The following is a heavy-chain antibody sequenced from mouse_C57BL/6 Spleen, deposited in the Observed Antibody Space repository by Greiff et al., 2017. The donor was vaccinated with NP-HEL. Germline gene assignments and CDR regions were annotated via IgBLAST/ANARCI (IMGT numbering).Heavy chain of an antibody. Sequence: QVQLQQSGPELVKPGASVKISCKASGYAFSSSWMNWVKQRPGKGLEWIGRIYPGDGDTNYNGKFKGKATLTADKSSSTAYMQLSSLTSEDSAVYFCARGDAMDYWGQGTSVTVSS. CDR2: IYPGDGDT. V-gene: IGHV1-82*01. CDR3: ARGDAMDY. J-gene: IGHJ4*01. CDR1: GYAFSSSW.